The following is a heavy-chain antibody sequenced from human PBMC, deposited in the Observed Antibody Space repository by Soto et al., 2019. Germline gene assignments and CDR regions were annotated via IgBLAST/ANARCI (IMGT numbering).Heavy chain of an antibody. J-gene: IGHJ6*02. CDR2: IIPIFGTA. CDR3: ARELVDTAMVRFYYSYGMDG. Sequence: QVQLVQSGAEVKKPGSSVKVSCKASGGTFSSYAISWVRQAPGQGLEWLGGIIPIFGTANYAQKFQGRVTITADEFTNTAYRELSSLRSEDTAVYYSARELVDTAMVRFYYSYGMDGWGQGTTVTVSS. V-gene: IGHV1-69*12. D-gene: IGHD5-18*01. CDR1: GGTFSSYA.